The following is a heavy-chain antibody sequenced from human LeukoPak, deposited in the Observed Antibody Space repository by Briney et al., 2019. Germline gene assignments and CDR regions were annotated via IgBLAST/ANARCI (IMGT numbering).Heavy chain of an antibody. CDR3: AKNLDGVATYFDY. D-gene: IGHD5-12*01. CDR2: ISNSGGTT. CDR1: GFTFSSYA. V-gene: IGHV3-23*01. Sequence: PGGSLRLSCAASGFTFSSYAMSWVRQAPGKGLEWVPGISNSGGTTYYADSVKGRFTISRDNSKNTLYLQMDSLRAEDTAVYHCAKNLDGVATYFDYWGQGTLVTVSS. J-gene: IGHJ4*02.